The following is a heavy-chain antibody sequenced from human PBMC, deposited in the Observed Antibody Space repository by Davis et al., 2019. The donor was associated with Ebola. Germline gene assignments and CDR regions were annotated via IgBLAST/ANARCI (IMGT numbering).Heavy chain of an antibody. J-gene: IGHJ6*02. Sequence: PGGSLRLSCAASGFTFSAYYMNWIRQAPGKGLEWVSYISSSGSTIYYADSVKGRFTISRDNAKNSLYLQMNSLRAEDTAVYYCARWLRFRGYYYGMDVWGQGTTVTVSS. V-gene: IGHV3-11*01. CDR3: ARWLRFRGYYYGMDV. D-gene: IGHD3-10*01. CDR1: GFTFSAYY. CDR2: ISSSGSTI.